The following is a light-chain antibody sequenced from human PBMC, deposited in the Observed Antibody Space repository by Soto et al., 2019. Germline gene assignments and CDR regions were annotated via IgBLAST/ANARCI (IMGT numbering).Light chain of an antibody. Sequence: IVLTQSPGTLSLSPGERATLFCRASQSVTSTYFAWYQQKPGQAPRLLIYGISDRATGIPDRFSGSGSGTDFTLTISRLEPEDFAVYYCEQDGSSPRTFGQGTKVEIK. CDR3: EQDGSSPRT. V-gene: IGKV3-20*01. J-gene: IGKJ1*01. CDR1: QSVTSTY. CDR2: GIS.